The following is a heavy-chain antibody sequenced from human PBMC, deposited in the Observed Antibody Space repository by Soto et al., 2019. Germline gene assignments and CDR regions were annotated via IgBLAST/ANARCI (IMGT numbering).Heavy chain of an antibody. CDR3: ARAYGSGSYVYYYYYYMDV. Sequence: EVQLVESGGGLVKPGGSLRLSCAASGFTFSSYSMNWVRQAPGKGLEWVSSISSSSSHIYYADSVKGRFTISRDNAKNSLYLQMNSLRAEDTAVYYCARAYGSGSYVYYYYYYMDVWGKGTTVTVSS. J-gene: IGHJ6*03. CDR1: GFTFSSYS. CDR2: ISSSSSHI. D-gene: IGHD3-10*01. V-gene: IGHV3-21*01.